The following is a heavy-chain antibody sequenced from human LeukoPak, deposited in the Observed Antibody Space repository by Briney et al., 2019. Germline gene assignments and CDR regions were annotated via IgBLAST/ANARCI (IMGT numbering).Heavy chain of an antibody. V-gene: IGHV1-2*04. J-gene: IGHJ4*02. Sequence: ASVKVSCKASGYTFTGYYIHWVRQAPGQGLEWMGWINPNSGGTNYAQKFQGWVTMTRDTSISTVYMELSRLRSEDTAVYYCVRGRFRWELEIRDFDYWGQGTLVTVSP. CDR3: VRGRFRWELEIRDFDY. CDR1: GYTFTGYY. D-gene: IGHD1-7*01. CDR2: INPNSGGT.